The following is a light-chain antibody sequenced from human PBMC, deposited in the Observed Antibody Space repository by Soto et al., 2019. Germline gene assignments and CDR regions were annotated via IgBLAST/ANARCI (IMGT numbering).Light chain of an antibody. V-gene: IGKV3-20*01. CDR1: QSVPSNY. Sequence: EIVLTQSPGTLSLSPGERATLSCRTSQSVPSNYLAWYQQKPGQAPRLLIYGASSRATGIADRFSGSGSGTDLTLSISRLEPEDVGVYYCQQYGSSPWTFGQGTKVEIK. CDR3: QQYGSSPWT. J-gene: IGKJ1*01. CDR2: GAS.